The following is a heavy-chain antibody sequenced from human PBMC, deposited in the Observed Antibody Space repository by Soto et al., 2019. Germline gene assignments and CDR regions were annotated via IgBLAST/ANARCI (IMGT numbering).Heavy chain of an antibody. CDR2: IIPIPGTA. CDR3: ARSQGSSTSLEIYYYYYYGMDV. J-gene: IGHJ6*02. Sequence: QVQLVQSGAEVKKPGSSVKVSCKASGGTFGSYAISWVRQAPGQGLEWMGGIIPIPGTANYAQKFQGRVTIAADESTSTAYMELGRLRSEDQAVYYCARSQGSSTSLEIYYYYYYGMDVWGQGTTVTVSS. V-gene: IGHV1-69*01. CDR1: GGTFGSYA. D-gene: IGHD2-2*01.